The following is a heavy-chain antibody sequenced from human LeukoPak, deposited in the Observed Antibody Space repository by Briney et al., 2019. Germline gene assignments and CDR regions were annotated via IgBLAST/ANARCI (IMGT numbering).Heavy chain of an antibody. CDR2: IYPHSGVT. V-gene: IGHV1-2*06. D-gene: IGHD6-19*01. CDR1: GYTFTGYF. J-gene: IGHJ5*02. CDR3: ARDLVGYSSGFDP. Sequence: ASVKVSCKASGYTFTGYFMHWVRQAPGQGLEWMGRIYPHSGVTVYAQKFEGRVTMTRDTSISTAYMELSRLRSDDTAVYYCARDLVGYSSGFDPWGQGTLVTVSS.